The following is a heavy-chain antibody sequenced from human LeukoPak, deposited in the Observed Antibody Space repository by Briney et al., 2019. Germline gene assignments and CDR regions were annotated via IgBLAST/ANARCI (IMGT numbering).Heavy chain of an antibody. Sequence: GGSLRLSCAASGFTFSSYAMHWVRQAPGKGLEWVAVISYDGSNKYYADSVKGRFTISRDNSKNTLFLQMNSLRPEDAAVYYCARDCYFDSCYWGQGTLVTVSS. J-gene: IGHJ4*02. CDR1: GFTFSSYA. CDR3: ARDCYFDSCY. CDR2: ISYDGSNK. V-gene: IGHV3-30*14. D-gene: IGHD2-15*01.